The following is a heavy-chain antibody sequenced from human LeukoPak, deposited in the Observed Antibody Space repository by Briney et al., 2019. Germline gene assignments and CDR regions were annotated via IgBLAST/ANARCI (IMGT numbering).Heavy chain of an antibody. CDR3: ARSSRRGYSSYDAFDI. V-gene: IGHV4-4*07. CDR2: IYTSGSP. J-gene: IGHJ3*02. CDR1: GGSISSYY. Sequence: SETLSLTCTVSGGSISSYYWSWIRQPAGKGLEWIGRIYTSGSPNYNPSLKSRVTMSVDTSKNQFSLKLSSVTAADTAVYYCARSSRRGYSSYDAFDIWGQGTMVTVSS. D-gene: IGHD5-18*01.